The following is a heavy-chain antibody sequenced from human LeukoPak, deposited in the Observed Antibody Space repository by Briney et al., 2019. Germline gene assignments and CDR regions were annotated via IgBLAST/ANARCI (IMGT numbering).Heavy chain of an antibody. CDR2: IYHSGST. V-gene: IGHV4-38-2*02. J-gene: IGHJ5*02. CDR3: ARDGYYYGSGSYYNNWFDP. CDR1: GYSISSGYY. Sequence: SETLSLTCAVSGYSISSGYYWGWIRQPPGKGLEWIGSIYHSGSTYYNPFLKSRVTISVDTSKNQFSLKLSSVTAADTAVYYCARDGYYYGSGSYYNNWFDPWGQGTLVTVPS. D-gene: IGHD3-10*01.